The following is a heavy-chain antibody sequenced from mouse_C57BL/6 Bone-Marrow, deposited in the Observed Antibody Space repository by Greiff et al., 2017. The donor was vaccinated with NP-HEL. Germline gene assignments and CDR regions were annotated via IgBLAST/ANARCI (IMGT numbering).Heavy chain of an antibody. D-gene: IGHD1-1*01. CDR3: ARRGYYYGSSLSYAMDY. J-gene: IGHJ4*01. Sequence: DVQLQESGGGLVQPGGSLKLSCAASGFTFSDYYMYWVRQTPEKRLEWVAYISNGGGSTYYPDTVKGRFTISRDNAKNTLYLQMSRLKSEDTAMYYCARRGYYYGSSLSYAMDYWGQGTSVTVSS. V-gene: IGHV5-12*01. CDR1: GFTFSDYY. CDR2: ISNGGGST.